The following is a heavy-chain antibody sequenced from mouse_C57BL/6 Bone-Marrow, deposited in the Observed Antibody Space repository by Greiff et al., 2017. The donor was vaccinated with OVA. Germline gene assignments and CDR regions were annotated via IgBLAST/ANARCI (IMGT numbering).Heavy chain of an antibody. D-gene: IGHD1-1*01. CDR1: GYSFTGYF. J-gene: IGHJ2*01. V-gene: IGHV1-20*01. CDR2: INPYNGDT. Sequence: VQLKESGPELVKPGDSVKISCKASGYSFTGYFMNWVMQSHGKSLEWIGRINPYNGDTFYNQKFKGKATLTVDKSSSTAHMELRSLTSEDSAVYYCAREGGYYYSSSCFDCWGRGTTLTVSS. CDR3: AREGGYYYSSSCFDC.